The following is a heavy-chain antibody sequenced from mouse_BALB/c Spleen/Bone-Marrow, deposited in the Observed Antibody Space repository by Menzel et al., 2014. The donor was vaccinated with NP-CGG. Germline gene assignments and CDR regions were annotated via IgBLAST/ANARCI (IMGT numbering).Heavy chain of an antibody. CDR3: ASGDY. Sequence: VKLMESGAELVKPGTSVKMSCKASGHTFTSYWMHWVKQRPGQGLEWIGDIYPGSDSINYNEKFKNKATLTVDTSSSTAYMHLSSLTSEDSAVYFCASGDYWGQGTTLTVSS. CDR1: GHTFTSYW. CDR2: IYPGSDSI. V-gene: IGHV1-55*01. J-gene: IGHJ2*01.